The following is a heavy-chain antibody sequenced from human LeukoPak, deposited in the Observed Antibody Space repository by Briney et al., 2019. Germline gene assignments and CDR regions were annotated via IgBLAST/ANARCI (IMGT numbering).Heavy chain of an antibody. J-gene: IGHJ6*03. CDR1: GGSISSYY. Sequence: PSETLSLTCTVSGGSISSYYWSWIRQPAGKGLEWIGRIYTSGSTNYNPSLKSRVTISVDKSKNQFSLKLSSVTAADTAVYYCAREGAYSSSSLYYYYMDVWGKGTTVTVPS. CDR2: IYTSGST. D-gene: IGHD6-6*01. CDR3: AREGAYSSSSLYYYYMDV. V-gene: IGHV4-4*07.